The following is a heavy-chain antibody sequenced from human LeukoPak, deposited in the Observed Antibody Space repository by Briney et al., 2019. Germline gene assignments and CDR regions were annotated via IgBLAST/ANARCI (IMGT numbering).Heavy chain of an antibody. D-gene: IGHD3-10*01. CDR3: VLNSRMVRDDAFDI. V-gene: IGHV1-69*01. CDR2: IIPIFGTA. CDR1: GGTFSSYA. J-gene: IGHJ3*02. Sequence: ASVKVSCKASGGTFSSYAISWVRQAPGQGLEWMGGIIPIFGTANYAQKFQGRVTITADESTSTAYMELSSLRSEDTAVYYCVLNSRMVRDDAFDIWGQGTRVTVSS.